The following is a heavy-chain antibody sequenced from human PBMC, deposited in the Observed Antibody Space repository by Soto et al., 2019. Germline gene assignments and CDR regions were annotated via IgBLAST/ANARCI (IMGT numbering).Heavy chain of an antibody. J-gene: IGHJ4*02. CDR3: ARGSSPTSFDY. D-gene: IGHD4-4*01. V-gene: IGHV4-59*01. CDR1: GGSISSYY. Sequence: PSETLSLTCTVSGGSISSYYWSWIRQPPGKGLEWIGYIYYSGSTNYNPSLKSRVTISVDTSKNQFSLKLSSVTAADTAVYYCARGSSPTSFDYWGQGTLGTVSS. CDR2: IYYSGST.